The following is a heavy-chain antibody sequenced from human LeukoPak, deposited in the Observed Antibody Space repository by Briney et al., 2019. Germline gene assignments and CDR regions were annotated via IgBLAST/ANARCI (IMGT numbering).Heavy chain of an antibody. J-gene: IGHJ4*02. CDR1: GFTFDDYA. CDR2: ISWNSGSI. Sequence: GGSLRLSCAASGFTFDDYAMHWVRQAPGKGLEWVSGISWNSGSIGYADSVKGRFTISRDNAKNSLYLQMNSLRAEDTAVYYCAKLDGSSWYVRQYFDYWGQGTLVTVSS. D-gene: IGHD6-13*01. V-gene: IGHV3-9*01. CDR3: AKLDGSSWYVRQYFDY.